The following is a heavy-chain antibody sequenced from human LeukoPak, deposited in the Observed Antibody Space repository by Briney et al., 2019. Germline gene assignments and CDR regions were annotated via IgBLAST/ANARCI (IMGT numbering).Heavy chain of an antibody. CDR1: GYTFTGYY. CDR3: ARDRAPWIQLWLPRYYFDY. Sequence: ASVKVSCKASGYTFTGYYMHWVRQAPGQGLEWMGRINPNSGGTNYAQKFQGRVTMTRDTSISTAYMELSRLRSDDTAVYYCARDRAPWIQLWLPRYYFDYWGQGTLVTVSS. D-gene: IGHD5-18*01. V-gene: IGHV1-2*06. J-gene: IGHJ4*02. CDR2: INPNSGGT.